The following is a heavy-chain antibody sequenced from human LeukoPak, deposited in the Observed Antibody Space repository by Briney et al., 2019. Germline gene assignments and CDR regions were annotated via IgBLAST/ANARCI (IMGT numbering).Heavy chain of an antibody. CDR3: ARDREMATMWGFSAFDI. J-gene: IGHJ3*02. Sequence: ASVKVSCKASGGTFSSCAISWVRQAPGQGLEWMGRIIPIFGTANYAQKFQGRVTITTDESTSTAYMELSSLRSEDTAVYYCARDREMATMWGFSAFDIWGQGTMVTVSS. CDR2: IIPIFGTA. V-gene: IGHV1-69*05. CDR1: GGTFSSCA. D-gene: IGHD5-24*01.